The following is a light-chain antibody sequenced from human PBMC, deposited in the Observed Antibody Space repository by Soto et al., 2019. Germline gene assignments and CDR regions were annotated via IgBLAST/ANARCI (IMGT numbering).Light chain of an antibody. CDR3: QQYGSSGT. CDR2: GAS. CDR1: QSVGSK. V-gene: IGKV3-20*01. J-gene: IGKJ1*01. Sequence: ETVMTQSPATLSVSPGERVTLSCRASQSVGSKVAWYQQKPGQAPRLLIYGASNRATGIPDRFSGSGSGTDFTLTISRLEPEDFAVYYCQQYGSSGTFGQGTKVDIK.